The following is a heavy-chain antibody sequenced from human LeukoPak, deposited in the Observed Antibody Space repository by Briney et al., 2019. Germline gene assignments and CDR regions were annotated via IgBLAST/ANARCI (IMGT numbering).Heavy chain of an antibody. Sequence: PSETLSLTCAVYGGSFSGYYWSWIRQPPGKGLEWIGEINHSGSTNYNPSLKSRVTISVDTSKSQFSLKLSSVTAADTAVYYCARGEGAMAHFDYWGQGTLVTVSS. CDR3: ARGEGAMAHFDY. V-gene: IGHV4-34*01. CDR2: INHSGST. D-gene: IGHD5-18*01. J-gene: IGHJ4*02. CDR1: GGSFSGYY.